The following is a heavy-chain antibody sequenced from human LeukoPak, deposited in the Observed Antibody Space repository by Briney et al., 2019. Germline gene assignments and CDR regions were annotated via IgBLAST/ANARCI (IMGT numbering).Heavy chain of an antibody. CDR2: INHSGST. CDR1: GGSSSGYY. Sequence: PSETLSLTCAVYGGSSSGYYWSWIRQPPGKGLEWIGEINHSGSTNYNPSLKSRVTISVDTSKNQFSLKLSSVTAADTAVYYCARGSRIAVAGLDYWGQGTLVTVSS. V-gene: IGHV4-34*01. D-gene: IGHD6-19*01. CDR3: ARGSRIAVAGLDY. J-gene: IGHJ4*02.